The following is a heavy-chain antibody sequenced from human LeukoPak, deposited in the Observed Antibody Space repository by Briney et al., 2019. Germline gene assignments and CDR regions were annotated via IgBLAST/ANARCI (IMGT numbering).Heavy chain of an antibody. V-gene: IGHV4-61*02. CDR1: GGSISSGSYY. D-gene: IGHD2-15*01. Sequence: PSQTLSLTCTVSGGSISSGSYYWSWIRQPAGKGLEWIGRIHTSGSTNYNPSLKGRVTISVDTSKNQFSLKLSSVTAADTAVYYCAAGGYCSGGSCHRYYFDYWGQGTLVTVSS. CDR3: AAGGYCSGGSCHRYYFDY. CDR2: IHTSGST. J-gene: IGHJ4*02.